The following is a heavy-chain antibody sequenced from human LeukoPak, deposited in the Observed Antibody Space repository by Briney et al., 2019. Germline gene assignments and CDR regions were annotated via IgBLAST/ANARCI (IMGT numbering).Heavy chain of an antibody. Sequence: ASVKVSCKASGGTFSSYAITWVRQAPGQGLEWMGGIIPIFGTANYAQKFQGRVTITTDESTSTAYMELSSLRSEDTAVYYCARAREHYYDSNNYMDVWGKGTTVTVSS. J-gene: IGHJ6*03. D-gene: IGHD3-22*01. V-gene: IGHV1-69*05. CDR1: GGTFSSYA. CDR2: IIPIFGTA. CDR3: ARAREHYYDSNNYMDV.